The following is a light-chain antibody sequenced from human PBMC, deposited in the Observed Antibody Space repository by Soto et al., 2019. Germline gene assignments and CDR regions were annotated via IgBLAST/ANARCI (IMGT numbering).Light chain of an antibody. CDR2: DVS. CDR1: SSDVGGYNY. Sequence: QSALTQPASVSGSPGQSITISCTGTSSDVGGYNYVSWYQQHPGKAPKLMIYDVSNRPSGVSNRFSGSKSGNTAFLTIPGLQLEDEADNSCSSYTRSSPYVFGSGTKVTVL. CDR3: SSYTRSSPYV. V-gene: IGLV2-14*01. J-gene: IGLJ1*01.